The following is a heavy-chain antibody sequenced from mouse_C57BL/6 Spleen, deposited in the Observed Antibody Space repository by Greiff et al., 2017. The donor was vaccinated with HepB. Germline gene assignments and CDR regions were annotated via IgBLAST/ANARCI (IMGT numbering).Heavy chain of an antibody. V-gene: IGHV5-4*01. D-gene: IGHD4-1*01. Sequence: EVQLQQSGGGLVKPGGSLKLSCAASGFTFSSYAMSWVRQTPEKRLEWVATISDGGSYTYYPDNVKGRFTISRDNAKNNLYLQMSHLKSEDTAMYYCARGELGRDFDYWGQGTTLTVSS. CDR1: GFTFSSYA. CDR3: ARGELGRDFDY. J-gene: IGHJ2*01. CDR2: ISDGGSYT.